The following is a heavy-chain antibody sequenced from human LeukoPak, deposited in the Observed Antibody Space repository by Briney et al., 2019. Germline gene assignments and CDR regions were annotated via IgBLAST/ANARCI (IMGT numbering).Heavy chain of an antibody. CDR2: ISGGGVST. J-gene: IGHJ4*02. Sequence: GGSLRLSCAASGFTFSGYAMSWVRQAPGKGLEWVSAISGGGVSTYYADSIKGRFTISRDDSRNTLYLQMNSLRAEDTAVYYCAKGMVRGVIPDYWGQGTLVTVSS. D-gene: IGHD3-10*01. CDR3: AKGMVRGVIPDY. V-gene: IGHV3-23*01. CDR1: GFTFSGYA.